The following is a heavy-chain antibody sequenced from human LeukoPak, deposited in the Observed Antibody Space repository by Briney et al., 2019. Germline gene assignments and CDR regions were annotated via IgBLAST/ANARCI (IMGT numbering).Heavy chain of an antibody. CDR3: ARDFGSSGWYGIYC. J-gene: IGHJ4*02. D-gene: IGHD6-19*01. Sequence: PGGSLRLSCAASGFTFSSYAMHWVRQAPGKGLEWVAVITYDGSNKYYADSVKGRFTISRDNSKNTLYLQMNSLRAEDTAVYYCARDFGSSGWYGIYCWGQGTLVTVSS. CDR1: GFTFSSYA. CDR2: ITYDGSNK. V-gene: IGHV3-30*04.